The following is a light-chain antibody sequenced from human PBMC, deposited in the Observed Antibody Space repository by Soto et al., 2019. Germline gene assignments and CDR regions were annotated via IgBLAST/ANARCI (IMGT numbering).Light chain of an antibody. V-gene: IGKV3-20*01. CDR2: GAA. CDR3: QQYGSSPRT. J-gene: IGKJ2*01. Sequence: DIVLTQSPGTLSLSPGDRATLSCRASQSVSSSYLAWYQQTPGQAPSLLIYGAASRATGIPDRFSGSGSGTDFTLTISRLEPEDVAVYYCQQYGSSPRTFGQGTKLEIK. CDR1: QSVSSSY.